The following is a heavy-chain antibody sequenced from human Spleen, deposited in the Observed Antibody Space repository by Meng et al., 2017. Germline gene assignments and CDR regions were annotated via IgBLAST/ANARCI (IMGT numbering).Heavy chain of an antibody. CDR1: GYNFPDYD. CDR3: ARDEDISAAGKLFGDY. Sequence: QVQLVQSRSEVKKPRASVKVSCKPSGYNFPDYDIHWVRRAPGQGLEWMGRINPKSGDTHYAQKFQARVTMTGDTSISTAYMELSGLRSDDTAMYYCARDEDISAAGKLFGDYWGQGTLVTVSS. D-gene: IGHD6-25*01. J-gene: IGHJ4*02. V-gene: IGHV1-2*06. CDR2: INPKSGDT.